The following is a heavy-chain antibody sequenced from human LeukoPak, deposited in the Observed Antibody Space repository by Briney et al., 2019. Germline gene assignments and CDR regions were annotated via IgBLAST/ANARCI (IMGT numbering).Heavy chain of an antibody. Sequence: GESLRISCQRSGSPFTSYWISWVRQLPGKGLEWTGRIDPSDSYTNYSPSFQGHVTISADKSISTACLQWSTLKASDTAMYYCARRYDILTGANWFDRWGQGTLVTVS. CDR1: GSPFTSYW. CDR3: ARRYDILTGANWFDR. D-gene: IGHD3-9*01. J-gene: IGHJ5*02. CDR2: IDPSDSYT. V-gene: IGHV5-10-1*01.